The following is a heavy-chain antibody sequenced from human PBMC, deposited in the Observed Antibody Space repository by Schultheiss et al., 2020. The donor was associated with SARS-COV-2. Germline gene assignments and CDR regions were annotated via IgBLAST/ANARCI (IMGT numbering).Heavy chain of an antibody. Sequence: GGSLRLSCKGSGYSFTSYWISWVRQMPGKGLEWMGIIYPGDSDTRYSPSFQGQVTISADKSISTAYLQWSSLKASDTAMYYCARLCYYDSSGYYSPRFDYWGQGTLVTVSS. CDR2: IYPGDSDT. CDR3: ARLCYYDSSGYYSPRFDY. J-gene: IGHJ4*02. V-gene: IGHV5-51*01. CDR1: GYSFTSYW. D-gene: IGHD3-22*01.